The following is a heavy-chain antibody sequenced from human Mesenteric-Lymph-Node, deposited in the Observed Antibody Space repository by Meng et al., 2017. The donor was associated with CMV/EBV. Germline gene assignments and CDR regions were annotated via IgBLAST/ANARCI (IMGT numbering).Heavy chain of an antibody. V-gene: IGHV3-11*04. Sequence: GGSLRLSCATSGFTFSDYYMNWIRQAPGKDLEWLSYISGSGSSIYYADSVKGRFTISRDNAKNSLYLQMNSLRAEDTAVYYCARDRDYSGSHRHNWFDPWGQGTLVTVSS. CDR2: ISGSGSSI. J-gene: IGHJ5*02. D-gene: IGHD1-26*01. CDR1: GFTFSDYY. CDR3: ARDRDYSGSHRHNWFDP.